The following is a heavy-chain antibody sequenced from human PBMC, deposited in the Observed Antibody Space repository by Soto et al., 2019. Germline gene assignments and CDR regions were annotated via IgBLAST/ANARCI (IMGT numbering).Heavy chain of an antibody. CDR3: ARGYSSSWNYFDY. CDR1: GGSISTYY. CDR2: IYYSGGT. D-gene: IGHD6-13*01. Sequence: PSETLSLTCTVSGGSISTYYWSWIRQPPGKGLEWIGYIYYSGGTNYNPSLKSRVTISVDTSKNQFSLKLSSVTAADTAVYYCARGYSSSWNYFDYWGQGTLVTVSS. V-gene: IGHV4-59*01. J-gene: IGHJ4*02.